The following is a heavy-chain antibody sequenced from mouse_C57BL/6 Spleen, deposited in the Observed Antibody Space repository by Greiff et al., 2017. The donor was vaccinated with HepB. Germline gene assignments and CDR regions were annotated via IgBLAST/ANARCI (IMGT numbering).Heavy chain of an antibody. CDR2: IHPNSGST. CDR1: GYTFTSSW. V-gene: IGHV1-64*01. CDR3: ARGGNYYDSWFAY. J-gene: IGHJ3*01. D-gene: IGHD2-4*01. Sequence: QVQLQQPGAELVKPGASVKLSCKASGYTFTSSWMHWVKQRPGQGLEWIGMIHPNSGSTNYNEKFKSKATLTVDKSSSTAYMQLSSLTSEDSAVYYCARGGNYYDSWFAYWGQGTLVTVSA.